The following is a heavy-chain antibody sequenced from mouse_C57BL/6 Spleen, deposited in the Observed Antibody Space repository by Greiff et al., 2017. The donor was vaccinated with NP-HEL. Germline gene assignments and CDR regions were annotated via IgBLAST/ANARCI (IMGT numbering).Heavy chain of an antibody. CDR2: RYPGEGDT. Sequence: VQLQESGPELVKPGASVKISCKASGYAFSSSWMNWVKQRPGKGLEWIGRRYPGEGDTKYNGKVKGKATRTADKSSSTAYMQLSSLTSEDSAVYFCARDYGSSSFAYWGQGTLVTVSA. V-gene: IGHV1-82*01. CDR1: GYAFSSSW. D-gene: IGHD1-1*01. J-gene: IGHJ3*01. CDR3: ARDYGSSSFAY.